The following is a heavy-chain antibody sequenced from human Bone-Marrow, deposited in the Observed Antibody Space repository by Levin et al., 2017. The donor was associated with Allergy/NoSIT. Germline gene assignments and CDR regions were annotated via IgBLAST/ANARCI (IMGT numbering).Heavy chain of an antibody. Sequence: GGSLRLSCAASGFEFTFSSYWMSWVRQAPGKGPEWVANIKGDGTDKNYVDSMKGRFTISRDNAKNSLYLQMNSLRIEDTAVYYCARFSRSTSPAYWGQGTLVTVSS. V-gene: IGHV3-7*01. CDR2: IKGDGTDK. J-gene: IGHJ4*02. D-gene: IGHD2-2*01. CDR1: GFEFTFSSYW. CDR3: ARFSRSTSPAY.